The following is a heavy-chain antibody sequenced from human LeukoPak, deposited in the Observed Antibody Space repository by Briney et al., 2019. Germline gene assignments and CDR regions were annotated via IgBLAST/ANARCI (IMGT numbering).Heavy chain of an antibody. CDR2: ISSSSSYI. Sequence: GRSLRLSCAASGFTFSSYSMNWVRQAPGKGLEWVSSISSSSSYIYYADSVKGRFTISRDNAKNSLYLQMNSLRAEDTAVYYCAREGRYYDSSGSDVWGQGTTVTVSS. J-gene: IGHJ6*02. V-gene: IGHV3-21*01. CDR1: GFTFSSYS. CDR3: AREGRYYDSSGSDV. D-gene: IGHD3-22*01.